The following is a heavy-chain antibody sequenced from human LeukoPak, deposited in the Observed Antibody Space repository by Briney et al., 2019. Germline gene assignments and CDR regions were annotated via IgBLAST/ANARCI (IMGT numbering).Heavy chain of an antibody. CDR1: GDSISTYQ. Sequence: SETLSLTCSVSGDSISTYQWSWIRQPADKGLEWIGRIYTAGSTNYNPSLKSRVTMSLDTSKNQFSLKLSSVTAADTAVYYCARAGLSPYYFDYWGQGTLVTVSS. D-gene: IGHD2/OR15-2a*01. CDR3: ARAGLSPYYFDY. V-gene: IGHV4-4*07. CDR2: IYTAGST. J-gene: IGHJ4*02.